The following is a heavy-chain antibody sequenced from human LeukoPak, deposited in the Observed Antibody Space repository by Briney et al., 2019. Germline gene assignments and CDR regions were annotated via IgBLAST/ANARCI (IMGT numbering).Heavy chain of an antibody. CDR2: IYYSGST. Sequence: SETLTLTCTVSGGSISSSSYYWGWIRQPPGKGLEWIGSIYYSGSTYYNPSLKSRVTISVDTSKNQFSLKLSSVTAADTAVYYCARHLNWFDPWGQGTLVTVSS. J-gene: IGHJ5*02. V-gene: IGHV4-39*01. CDR1: GGSISSSSYY. CDR3: ARHLNWFDP.